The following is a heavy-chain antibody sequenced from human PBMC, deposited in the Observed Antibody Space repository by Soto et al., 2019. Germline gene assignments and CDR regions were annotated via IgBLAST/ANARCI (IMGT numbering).Heavy chain of an antibody. CDR3: SRSQGSSTSLEIYYYYYYGMDV. Sequence: QVQLVQSGAEVKKPGSSVKVSCKASGGTFSSYAISWVRQAPXQGLEWMGGIIPISDTTNYAQKFQGRVTITADESTSTAYMELSSLRSEDTAVYYCSRSQGSSTSLEIYYYYYYGMDVWGQGTTVTVSS. CDR1: GGTFSSYA. V-gene: IGHV1-69*01. J-gene: IGHJ6*02. D-gene: IGHD2-2*01. CDR2: IIPISDTT.